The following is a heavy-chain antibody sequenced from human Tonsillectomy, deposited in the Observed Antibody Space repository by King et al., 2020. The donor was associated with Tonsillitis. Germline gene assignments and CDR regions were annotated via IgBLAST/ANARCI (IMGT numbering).Heavy chain of an antibody. CDR1: GGSISSSNW. Sequence: QMQLQESGPGLVKPSGTLSLTCAVSGGSISSSNWWSWVRQPPGKGLEWIGEIYYSGSINYNPSLKSRVTISVDKSKNQFSLKLSSVTAADTAVYYCARGGGRSSWYISTLEVDYWGQGTLVTVSS. CDR2: IYYSGSI. J-gene: IGHJ4*02. CDR3: ARGGGRSSWYISTLEVDY. D-gene: IGHD6-13*01. V-gene: IGHV4-4*02.